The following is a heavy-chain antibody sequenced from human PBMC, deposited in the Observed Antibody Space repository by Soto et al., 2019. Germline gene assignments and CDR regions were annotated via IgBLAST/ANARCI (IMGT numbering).Heavy chain of an antibody. Sequence: GGSLRLSCAASGFDASVNYMTWVRQAPGKGLEWVSAINNAYNTFYGDSVKGRFTISRDNSKNTVYLQMNSLRVEDTAMYYCVRENYYYGMDVWGQGTAVTVSS. J-gene: IGHJ6*02. CDR3: VRENYYYGMDV. CDR2: INNAYNT. V-gene: IGHV3-66*01. CDR1: GFDASVNY.